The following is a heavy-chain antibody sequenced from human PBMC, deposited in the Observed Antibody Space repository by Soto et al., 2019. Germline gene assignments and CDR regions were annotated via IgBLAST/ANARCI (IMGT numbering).Heavy chain of an antibody. V-gene: IGHV3-33*01. Sequence: QVQVVESGGGVVQPGRSLRLSCAASGFTFSSFGMHWVRQAPGKGLEWVSLIWYDGSKKSYGDSVKGRFTISRDNSRNTGYLQRNSLRADDTAVYYCARDASYYSLWSGYYPSRNGMDVWGQGPTVTVSS. CDR3: ARDASYYSLWSGYYPSRNGMDV. CDR1: GFTFSSFG. J-gene: IGHJ6*02. CDR2: IWYDGSKK. D-gene: IGHD3-3*01.